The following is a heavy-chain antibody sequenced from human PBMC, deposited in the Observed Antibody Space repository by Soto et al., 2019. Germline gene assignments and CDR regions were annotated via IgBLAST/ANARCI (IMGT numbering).Heavy chain of an antibody. CDR3: AKESMPEYYGDTLFDY. D-gene: IGHD4-17*01. V-gene: IGHV3-23*01. Sequence: VQLLESGGGLVQPGGSLRLSCEASGFSFVNYALSWVRQAPGKGLEWVATLSAGRRAYYADSVKGRFTITKDFSTNTLDLQARSLRADDTAVYYCAKESMPEYYGDTLFDYWGQGTRVTVSS. J-gene: IGHJ4*02. CDR1: GFSFVNYA. CDR2: LSAGRRA.